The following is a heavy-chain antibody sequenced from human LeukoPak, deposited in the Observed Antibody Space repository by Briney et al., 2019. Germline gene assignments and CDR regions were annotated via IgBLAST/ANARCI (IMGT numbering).Heavy chain of an antibody. Sequence: GSSLRLFCAASGFTFSNYAMHWVRQAPGKGLKWVAVVFYDGTMQYYGNSVKGRFTISRDNSKNTLDLQMNSLKPDDTAVYFCARDPRGPTGYDSSGRDSFDYWGQGTLVTVSS. CDR3: ARDPRGPTGYDSSGRDSFDY. J-gene: IGHJ4*02. CDR1: GFTFSNYA. D-gene: IGHD3-22*01. CDR2: VFYDGTMQ. V-gene: IGHV3-30*04.